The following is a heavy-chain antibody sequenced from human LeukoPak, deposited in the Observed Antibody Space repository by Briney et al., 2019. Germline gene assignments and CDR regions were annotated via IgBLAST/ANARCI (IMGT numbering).Heavy chain of an antibody. V-gene: IGHV3-21*01. Sequence: GGSLRLSCAASGFTFSSYSMNWVRQAPGKGLEWVSSISSSSSYIYYADSVKGRFTISRDNAKNSLYLQMNSLRAEDTAVYYCARSITNVDTVDAFGIWGQGTMVTVSS. CDR3: ARSITNVDTVDAFGI. CDR1: GFTFSSYS. J-gene: IGHJ3*02. D-gene: IGHD5-18*01. CDR2: ISSSSSYI.